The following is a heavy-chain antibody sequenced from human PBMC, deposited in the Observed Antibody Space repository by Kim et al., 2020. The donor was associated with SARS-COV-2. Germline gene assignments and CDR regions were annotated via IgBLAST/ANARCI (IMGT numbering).Heavy chain of an antibody. CDR2: IKTDGSSA. CDR3: VRGGNYAYGAFDM. V-gene: IGHV3-74*01. D-gene: IGHD1-26*01. CDR1: GFTFSTSW. Sequence: GGSLRLSCVVSGFTFSTSWMHWVRQAPGKGLVWVARIKTDGSSADYADSVKGRFTISRDNGKNTVFVRMNSLRVEDTAVYYCVRGGNYAYGAFDMWGQGTMVTVSS. J-gene: IGHJ3*02.